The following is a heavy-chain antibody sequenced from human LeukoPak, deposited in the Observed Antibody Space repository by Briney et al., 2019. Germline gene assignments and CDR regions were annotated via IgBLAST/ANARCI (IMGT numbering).Heavy chain of an antibody. CDR1: GFTVSSNY. J-gene: IGHJ5*02. Sequence: GRSLRLSCAASGFTVSSNYMSWVRQAPGKGLEWVSVIYSGGSTYYADSVKGRFTISRDNSKNTLYLQMNSLRAEDTAVYYCAKGGSGWYLYNWFDPWGQGTLVTVSS. CDR2: IYSGGST. V-gene: IGHV3-66*01. D-gene: IGHD6-19*01. CDR3: AKGGSGWYLYNWFDP.